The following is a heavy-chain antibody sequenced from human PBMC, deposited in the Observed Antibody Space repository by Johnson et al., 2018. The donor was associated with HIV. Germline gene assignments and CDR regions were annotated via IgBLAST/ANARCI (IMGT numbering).Heavy chain of an antibody. J-gene: IGHJ3*02. Sequence: VKLVESGGGLVQPGGSLRLSCAASGFTVSSNYMSWVRQAPGKGLEWVSVFFSGGTTYYADSVNGRFTISRDNSKNTLFLQMNSLRADDTALYYCARACRDGYTCDAFDIWGQGTMVTVSS. D-gene: IGHD5-24*01. CDR2: FFSGGTT. CDR1: GFTVSSNY. CDR3: ARACRDGYTCDAFDI. V-gene: IGHV3-66*01.